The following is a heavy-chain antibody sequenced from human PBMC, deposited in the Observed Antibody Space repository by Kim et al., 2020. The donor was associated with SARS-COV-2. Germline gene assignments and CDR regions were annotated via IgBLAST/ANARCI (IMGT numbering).Heavy chain of an antibody. Sequence: GGSLRLSCAASGFTSSDYYMSWIRQAPGKGLEWVSYISSRGSTIYYADSVKGRFTISTDNAKNSLFLQMNSLRAEDTAVYYCARAGMARNAFDVWGQGTMVTVSS. CDR3: ARAGMARNAFDV. CDR1: GFTSSDYY. V-gene: IGHV3-11*01. CDR2: ISSRGSTI. J-gene: IGHJ3*01. D-gene: IGHD1-26*01.